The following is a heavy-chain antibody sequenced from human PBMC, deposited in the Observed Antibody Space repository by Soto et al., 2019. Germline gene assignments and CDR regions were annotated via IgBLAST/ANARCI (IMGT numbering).Heavy chain of an antibody. CDR3: ARGGGSDSFDY. V-gene: IGHV4-30-2*01. Sequence: SETLSLTCTVSGASITFGGYSWSWIRQTPGKGLEWIGYINHLETTFYNPSFESRLTLSMDRAKNQFSLKLHSVSAADRAVYFCARGGGSDSFDYWGRGNLVTVSS. CDR1: GASITFGGYS. D-gene: IGHD1-26*01. CDR2: INHLETT. J-gene: IGHJ4*02.